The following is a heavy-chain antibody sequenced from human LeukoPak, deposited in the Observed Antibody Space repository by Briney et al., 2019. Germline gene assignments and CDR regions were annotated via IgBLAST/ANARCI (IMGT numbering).Heavy chain of an antibody. CDR3: AKDIPPSYCGGDCYHLDY. V-gene: IGHV3-23*01. CDR1: GFTFSSYA. Sequence: GGSLRLSCAASGFTFSSYAMSWVRQAPGKGLEWVSAISGSGGSTYYADSVKGRFTISRDNSKNTLYLQMNSLRAEDTAVYYCAKDIPPSYCGGDCYHLDYWGQGTLVTVSS. J-gene: IGHJ4*02. CDR2: ISGSGGST. D-gene: IGHD2-21*01.